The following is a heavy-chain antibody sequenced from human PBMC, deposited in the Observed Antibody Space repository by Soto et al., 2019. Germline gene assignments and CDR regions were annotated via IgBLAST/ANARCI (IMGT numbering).Heavy chain of an antibody. V-gene: IGHV3-23*01. Sequence: EVQLLESGGDLVQPGGSLRLSCAASGFTFGSYAMTWVRQAPGKGLEWVSSTIGSGGSTHYADSVKGRFTISRDNSRNTLYLQMTSLRAEDTAVYYCATRSGSDWYGPFDKWGQGTLVTVSS. CDR1: GFTFGSYA. CDR2: TIGSGGST. CDR3: ATRSGSDWYGPFDK. D-gene: IGHD6-13*01. J-gene: IGHJ4*02.